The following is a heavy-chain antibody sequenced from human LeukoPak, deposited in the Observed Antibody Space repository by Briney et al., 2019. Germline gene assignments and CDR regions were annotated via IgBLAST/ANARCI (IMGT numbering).Heavy chain of an antibody. J-gene: IGHJ4*02. D-gene: IGHD2-21*02. Sequence: SETLSLTCTVSGYAIISGGFSWNWIRQPPGKGLEWIGCIYDRGPVHYNPSLKSRFTISVDRPKNQFFLNVTSLTAADTAVYYCARAVSAHSDTMYYFDYWGQGTLVTVSS. CDR1: GYAIISGGFS. V-gene: IGHV4-30-2*01. CDR2: IYDRGPV. CDR3: ARAVSAHSDTMYYFDY.